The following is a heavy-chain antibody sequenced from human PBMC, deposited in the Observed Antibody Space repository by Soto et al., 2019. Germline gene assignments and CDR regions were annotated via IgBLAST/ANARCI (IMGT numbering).Heavy chain of an antibody. CDR3: ARGDTSHYLRGAFDI. CDR1: GGSISSGGYS. D-gene: IGHD2-2*01. J-gene: IGHJ3*02. Sequence: QLQLQESSSGLVKPSQTLSLTCAVSGGSISSGGYSWSWIRQPPGKGLEWIGYIYHSGSTYYNPSLKSRVTISVDRSKNQFSLKLSSVTAADTAVYYCARGDTSHYLRGAFDIWGQGTMVTVSS. V-gene: IGHV4-30-2*01. CDR2: IYHSGST.